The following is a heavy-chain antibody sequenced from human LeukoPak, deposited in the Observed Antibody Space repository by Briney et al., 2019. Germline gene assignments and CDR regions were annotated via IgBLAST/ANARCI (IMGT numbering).Heavy chain of an antibody. D-gene: IGHD4-17*01. CDR1: GYTFTGYY. J-gene: IGHJ4*02. CDR3: ARSPTVTKRLVVESY. Sequence: ASVKVSCKASGYTFTGYYMHWVRQAPGQGLEWMGIINPSGGSTSYAQKFQGRVTMTRDTSTSTVYMELSSLRSEDTAVYYCARSPTVTKRLVVESYWGQGTLVTVSS. CDR2: INPSGGST. V-gene: IGHV1-46*01.